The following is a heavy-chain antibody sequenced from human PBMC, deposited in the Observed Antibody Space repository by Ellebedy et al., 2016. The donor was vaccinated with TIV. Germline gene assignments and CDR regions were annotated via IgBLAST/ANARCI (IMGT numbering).Heavy chain of an antibody. V-gene: IGHV3-30*02. Sequence: GGSLRLSXAASGFAFSSYGMHWVRQAPGKGLEWVAFIGSDGINKYCADSVKGRFSISRDNYHNMLYLQMNSLRVEDTAVYYCATSIVGAPVLGADYWGQGSLVTVSS. CDR2: IGSDGINK. CDR1: GFAFSSYG. D-gene: IGHD1-26*01. J-gene: IGHJ4*02. CDR3: ATSIVGAPVLGADY.